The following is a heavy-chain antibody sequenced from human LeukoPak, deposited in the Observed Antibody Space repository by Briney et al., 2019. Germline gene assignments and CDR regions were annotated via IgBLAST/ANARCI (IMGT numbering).Heavy chain of an antibody. V-gene: IGHV4-39*07. CDR2: IYHSGST. CDR3: ARAVVVVPAAIQYFQH. Sequence: PSETLSLTCTVSGGSISSSSYYWGWIRQPPGKGLEWIGYIYHSGSTYYNPSLKSRVTISVDRSKNQFSLKLSSVTAADTAVYYCARAVVVVPAAIQYFQHWGQGTLVTVSS. D-gene: IGHD2-2*01. CDR1: GGSISSSSYY. J-gene: IGHJ1*01.